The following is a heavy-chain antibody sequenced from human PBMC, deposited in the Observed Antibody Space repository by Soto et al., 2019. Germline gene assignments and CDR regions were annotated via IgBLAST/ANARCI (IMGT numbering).Heavy chain of an antibody. CDR3: ARGTKYYYQGMDV. V-gene: IGHV4-59*01. CDR1: GDSINNYY. J-gene: IGHJ6*02. Sequence: ASETLSLTCNVSGDSINNYYWTWIRQPPGKGLEWIGYIYDSGSTSYNPSLKSRLTISVDTSKNQFSLKLKSVTAADTAVYYCARGTKYYYQGMDVWGQGTTVTASS. CDR2: IYDSGST.